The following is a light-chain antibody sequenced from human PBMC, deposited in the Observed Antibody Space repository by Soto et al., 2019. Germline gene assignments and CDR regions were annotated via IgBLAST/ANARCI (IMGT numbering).Light chain of an antibody. Sequence: DIQMTQSPSSLSGSVGDRVTITCQASQDISNYLNWYQQKPGKAPKLLIYDASNLETGVPSRFSGSGSGTDFTFTISSLQPKDIATYYCQQYDNLSLTFGGGTKVEIK. CDR2: DAS. CDR1: QDISNY. J-gene: IGKJ4*01. CDR3: QQYDNLSLT. V-gene: IGKV1-33*01.